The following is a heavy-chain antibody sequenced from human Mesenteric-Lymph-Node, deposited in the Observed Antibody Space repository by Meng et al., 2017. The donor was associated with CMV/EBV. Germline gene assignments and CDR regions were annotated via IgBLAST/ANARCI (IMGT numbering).Heavy chain of an antibody. J-gene: IGHJ1*01. V-gene: IGHV5-51*01. Sequence: GGSLRLSCKGSGYSFTSYWIGWVRQMPGKGLEWMGIIYPGDSDTRYSPSFQGQGTISADKSISTAYLQWSSLKASDTAMYYCALGGRNGYCSSTSCYGSGGYFQHWGQGTLVTVSS. CDR2: IYPGDSDT. CDR3: ALGGRNGYCSSTSCYGSGGYFQH. D-gene: IGHD2-2*03. CDR1: GYSFTSYW.